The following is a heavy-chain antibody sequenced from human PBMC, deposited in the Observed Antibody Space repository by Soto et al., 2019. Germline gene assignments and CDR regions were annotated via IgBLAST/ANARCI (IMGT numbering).Heavy chain of an antibody. V-gene: IGHV1-8*01. CDR1: GYTFTSYD. J-gene: IGHJ4*02. CDR3: AVGWGTGKTDH. CDR2: INPNSGNT. Sequence: QVQLVQSGAEVKKPGASVKVSCKASGYTFTSYDINWVRQATGQGLEWMGWINPNSGNTGYAQKFQGRXTXHXXTSISTAYMELSSLRSEDTAVYYCAVGWGTGKTDHWGQGTLVTVSS. D-gene: IGHD1-1*01.